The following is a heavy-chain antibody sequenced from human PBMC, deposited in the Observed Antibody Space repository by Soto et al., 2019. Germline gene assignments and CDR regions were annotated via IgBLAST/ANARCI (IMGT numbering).Heavy chain of an antibody. CDR3: AAGAIFGVVPLDY. D-gene: IGHD3-3*01. CDR1: GGSISNYY. V-gene: IGHV4-59*01. Sequence: SETLSLTCIVSGGSISNYYWSWIRQPPGKGLEWIGYIYYSGSTNYNPSLQSRVTISVDTSKNQFSLKLSSVTAADTAVYYCAAGAIFGVVPLDYWGQGTLVTVSS. J-gene: IGHJ4*02. CDR2: IYYSGST.